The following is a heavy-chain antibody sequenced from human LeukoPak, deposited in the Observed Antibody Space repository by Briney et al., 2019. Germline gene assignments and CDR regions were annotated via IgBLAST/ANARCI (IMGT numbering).Heavy chain of an antibody. J-gene: IGHJ3*02. CDR2: INSDGSST. CDR3: AKALGSTKTTAFDI. D-gene: IGHD1-1*01. V-gene: IGHV3-74*01. CDR1: GFTFSSYW. Sequence: GGSLRLSCAASGFTFSSYWMHWVRQSPGKGLVWVSRINSDGSSTSYADSVKGRFTISRDNAKNSLYLQMNSLRAEDMALYYCAKALGSTKTTAFDIWGPGTMVTVSS.